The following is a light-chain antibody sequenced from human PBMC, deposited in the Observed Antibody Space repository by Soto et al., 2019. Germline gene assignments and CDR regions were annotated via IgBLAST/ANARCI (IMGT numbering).Light chain of an antibody. Sequence: QSVLTQPASVSGSPGQSITISCTGTSSDVGNCNCVSWYQQHPDKAPTLIIYEVINRPSEVSDRFSGSKSGNTASLTISGLQAEDEATYYCSSYTSTSTPLIFGGGTKLTVL. CDR1: SSDVGNCNC. CDR3: SSYTSTSTPLI. CDR2: EVI. V-gene: IGLV2-14*01. J-gene: IGLJ2*01.